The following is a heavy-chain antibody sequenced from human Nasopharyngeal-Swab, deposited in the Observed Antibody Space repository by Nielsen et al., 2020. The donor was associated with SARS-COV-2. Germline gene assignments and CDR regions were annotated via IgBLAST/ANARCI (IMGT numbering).Heavy chain of an antibody. CDR1: GGSFSGYN. CDR3: ARGRIPWGSYCHPYYSYYMDV. CDR2: INHSGST. Sequence: SETLTLTCAVNGGSFSGYNWSWIRQPPGKGLEWMGEINHSGSTNYNPALKIRVTISVDTSKNQFSLKLSSMTAADTAVDYCARGRIPWGSYCHPYYSYYMDVWGKGTTVTVSS. D-gene: IGHD3-16*01. J-gene: IGHJ6*03. V-gene: IGHV4-34*01.